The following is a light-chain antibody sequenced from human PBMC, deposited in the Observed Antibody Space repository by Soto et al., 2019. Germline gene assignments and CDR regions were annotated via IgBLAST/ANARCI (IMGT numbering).Light chain of an antibody. CDR3: QQYGSSPRIT. CDR1: QSVSSSY. V-gene: IGKV3-20*01. CDR2: GAS. J-gene: IGKJ3*01. Sequence: EIVLTQSPGTLSLSPGERATLSCRASQSVSSSYLAWYQQKPGQAPRLLIYGASSRATRIPDRFSGSGSVTDFTLTISRLEPEDVVVYYCQQYGSSPRITFGPGTKVYIK.